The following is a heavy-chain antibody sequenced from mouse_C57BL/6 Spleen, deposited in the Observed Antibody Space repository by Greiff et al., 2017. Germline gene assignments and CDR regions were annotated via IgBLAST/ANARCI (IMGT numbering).Heavy chain of an antibody. Sequence: QVQLQQSGAELVRPGTSVKVSCKASGYAFTNYLIEWVKQRPGQGLEWIGVINPGSGGTNYNEKFKGKATLTADQSSSTAYMQLSSLTSEDSAVYFCARGGYERAWFAYWGQGTLVTVSA. CDR3: ARGGYERAWFAY. D-gene: IGHD3-1*01. J-gene: IGHJ3*01. CDR2: INPGSGGT. CDR1: GYAFTNYL. V-gene: IGHV1-54*01.